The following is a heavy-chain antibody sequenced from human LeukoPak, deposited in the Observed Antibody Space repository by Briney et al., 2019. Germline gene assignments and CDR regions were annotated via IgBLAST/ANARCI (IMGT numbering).Heavy chain of an antibody. CDR3: AKENDFVY. J-gene: IGHJ4*02. V-gene: IGHV3-48*02. Sequence: PGGSLRLACAAFGFTFSSNSMNWVRQAPGKGLEWVSYISSSSSTIYYADSVKGRFTISRDNAENSLYLQMNSLRDEDTAVYYCAKENDFVYWGQGTLVTVSS. CDR2: ISSSSSTI. CDR1: GFTFSSNS. D-gene: IGHD3-3*01.